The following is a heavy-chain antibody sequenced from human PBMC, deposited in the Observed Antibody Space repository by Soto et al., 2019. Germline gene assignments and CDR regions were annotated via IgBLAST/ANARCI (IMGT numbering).Heavy chain of an antibody. D-gene: IGHD5-18*01. CDR1: GYTFTHFG. V-gene: IGHV1-18*01. CDR2: INVYNGKT. CDR3: ARAIAGGYGYTTLDY. J-gene: IGHJ4*02. Sequence: QVQLVQSGAEVKKPGASVRVSCKASGYTFTHFGVSWVRQAPGQGLEWMGCINVYNGKTDYEHKFQGRVPMTTDPPTSTSYMDLRSLRSVDTAVYYCARAIAGGYGYTTLDYWGQGTLVTVSS.